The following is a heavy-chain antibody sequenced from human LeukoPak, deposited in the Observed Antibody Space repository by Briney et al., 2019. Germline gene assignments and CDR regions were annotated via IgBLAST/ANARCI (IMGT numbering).Heavy chain of an antibody. D-gene: IGHD2-15*01. CDR1: GFTFSSYG. V-gene: IGHV3-30*18. Sequence: GGSLRLSCAASGFTFSSYGMHWVRQAPGKGLEWVAVISYDGSNKYYADSVKGRFTISRDNSKNTLYLQMNSLRAEDTAVYYCAKDRRRYCSGGSCYSDYWGQGTLVTVSS. J-gene: IGHJ4*02. CDR3: AKDRRRYCSGGSCYSDY. CDR2: ISYDGSNK.